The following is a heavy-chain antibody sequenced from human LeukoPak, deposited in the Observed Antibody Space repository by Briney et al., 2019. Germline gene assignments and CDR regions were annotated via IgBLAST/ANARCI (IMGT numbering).Heavy chain of an antibody. Sequence: PGGSLRLSCSASGFTFSSYAMHWVRQAPGKTLEYVSAISGNGGSTYYADSVKGRFTISRDNSKNTLYLQMSSLRVEDTAVYYCVKGGPQIRQWLVLWGQGTLVTVSS. CDR2: ISGNGGST. CDR1: GFTFSSYA. V-gene: IGHV3-64D*06. J-gene: IGHJ4*02. D-gene: IGHD6-19*01. CDR3: VKGGPQIRQWLVL.